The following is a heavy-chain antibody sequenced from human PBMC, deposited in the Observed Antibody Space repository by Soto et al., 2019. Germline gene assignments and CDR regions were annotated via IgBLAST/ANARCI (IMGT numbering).Heavy chain of an antibody. Sequence: QVQLQESGPGLVKPSQTLSLTCTVSGGSISSGDYYWSWIRQPPGKGLEWIGYIYYSGSTYYNPSLKSRVTISVDTSKNQFSLKLSSVTAADTAVYYCARGGELSSEGWNCWFDPWGQGTLVTVSS. D-gene: IGHD6-19*01. CDR3: ARGGELSSEGWNCWFDP. CDR1: GGSISSGDYY. CDR2: IYYSGST. J-gene: IGHJ5*02. V-gene: IGHV4-30-4*01.